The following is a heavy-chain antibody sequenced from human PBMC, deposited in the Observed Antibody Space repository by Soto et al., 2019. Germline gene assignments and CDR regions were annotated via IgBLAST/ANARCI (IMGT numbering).Heavy chain of an antibody. J-gene: IGHJ3*02. CDR2: ISFYNGKT. CDR1: GESFSSFG. Sequence: QGQLVQSGPEVKKPGASVKVSCKTSGESFSSFGISWLRRAPGQGPEWMGWISFYNGKTNFAQKFQERITLTTDTSTTTADMELRSLTSDETAMYYCARDVRVGANMDESEMWGLGPMVTVS. V-gene: IGHV1-18*01. D-gene: IGHD1-26*01. CDR3: ARDVRVGANMDESEM.